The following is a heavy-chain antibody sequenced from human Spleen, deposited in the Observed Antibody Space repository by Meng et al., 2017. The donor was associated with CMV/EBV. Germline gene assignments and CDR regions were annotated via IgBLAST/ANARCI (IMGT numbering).Heavy chain of an antibody. D-gene: IGHD7-27*01. CDR1: GFTFSSYT. Sequence: ETLSLTCAASGFTFSSYTMNWVRQAPGKGLEWVASISTSSNYIYYPDSVKGRFTISRDNAKNSLYLQMNSLGAEDTAVYYCARRGDQNFCDSWGQGTLVTVSS. CDR2: ISTSSNYI. CDR3: ARRGDQNFCDS. J-gene: IGHJ4*02. V-gene: IGHV3-21*01.